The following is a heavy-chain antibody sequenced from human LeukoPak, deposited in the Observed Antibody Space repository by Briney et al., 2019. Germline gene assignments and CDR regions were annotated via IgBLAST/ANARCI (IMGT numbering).Heavy chain of an antibody. D-gene: IGHD3-3*01. CDR1: GFTFSTYW. J-gene: IGHJ4*02. CDR2: IEQDGSEK. CDR3: ASGFLDDFWSGHF. V-gene: IGHV3-7*01. Sequence: PGGSLRLSCAASGFTFSTYWMSWVRQAPGKWLEWVANIEQDGSEKYYVDSVKGRFTISRDNAKKSLYLQMNSLRAEDTAVYYCASGFLDDFWSGHFWGQGTLVTVSS.